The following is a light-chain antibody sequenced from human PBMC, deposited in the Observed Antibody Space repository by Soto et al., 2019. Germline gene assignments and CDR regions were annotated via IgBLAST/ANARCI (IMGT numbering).Light chain of an antibody. V-gene: IGLV2-14*01. J-gene: IGLJ1*01. CDR1: SSDVGGYNY. CDR2: EVS. CDR3: SSYTSSSTYV. Sequence: QSVLTQPASVSGSPGQSITISCNGTSSDVGGYNYVSWYQQHPGKAPRFMIYEVSNRPPGVSDRFSGSKSANTASLTISGLQAEDEADYYCSSYTSSSTYVFGTGTKVTVL.